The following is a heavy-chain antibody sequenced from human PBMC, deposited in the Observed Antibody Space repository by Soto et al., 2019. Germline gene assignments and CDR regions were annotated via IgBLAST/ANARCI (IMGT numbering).Heavy chain of an antibody. CDR3: ARHASRGYSYGGLPTGY. CDR2: IYPGDSDT. Sequence: GESLKISCKGSGYSFTSYWIGWVRQMPGKGLEWMGIIYPGDSDTRYSPSFQGQVTISADKSISTAYLQWSSLKASDTAMYYCARHASRGYSYGGLPTGYWGQGTLVAVSS. J-gene: IGHJ4*02. D-gene: IGHD5-18*01. CDR1: GYSFTSYW. V-gene: IGHV5-51*01.